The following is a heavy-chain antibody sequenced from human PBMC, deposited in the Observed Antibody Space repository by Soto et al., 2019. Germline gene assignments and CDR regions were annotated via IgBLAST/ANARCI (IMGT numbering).Heavy chain of an antibody. V-gene: IGHV4-59*01. CDR3: ARDFSGTFDY. J-gene: IGHJ4*02. D-gene: IGHD3-10*01. CDR1: GGSISSYY. CDR2: IYYSGST. Sequence: PSETLSLTCTVSGGSISSYYWSWIRQPPGKGLEWIGYIYYSGSTNYNPSLKSRVTISVDTSKNQFSLKLNSVTAADTAVYYCARDFSGTFDYWGQGTLVTVSS.